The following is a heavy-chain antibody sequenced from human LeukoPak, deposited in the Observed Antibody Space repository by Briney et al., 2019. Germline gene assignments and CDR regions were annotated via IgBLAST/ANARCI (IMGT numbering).Heavy chain of an antibody. CDR2: ISGSGGST. CDR3: LRIYSGSYYGVSGLFS. J-gene: IGHJ4*02. V-gene: IGHV3-23*01. D-gene: IGHD1-26*01. Sequence: GGSLRLSCAASGFTFSSYAMSWVRQAPGKGLEWVSAISGSGGSTYYADSVKGRFTISRDNSKNTLYLQMNSLRAEDTAVYYFLRIYSGSYYGVSGLFSGGRGPLVTVPP. CDR1: GFTFSSYA.